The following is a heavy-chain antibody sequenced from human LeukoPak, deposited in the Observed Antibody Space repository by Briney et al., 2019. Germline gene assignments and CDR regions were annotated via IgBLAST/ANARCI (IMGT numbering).Heavy chain of an antibody. CDR2: TYYSGST. D-gene: IGHD4-17*01. J-gene: IGHJ4*02. V-gene: IGHV4-59*01. Sequence: SETLSLTCTVSGGSISSYYWSWIRQPPGKGLEWIGYTYYSGSTNYNPSLKSRVTISVDTSKNQFSLKLSSVTAADTAVYYCARTYGDSLSFDYWGQGTLVTVSS. CDR3: ARTYGDSLSFDY. CDR1: GGSISSYY.